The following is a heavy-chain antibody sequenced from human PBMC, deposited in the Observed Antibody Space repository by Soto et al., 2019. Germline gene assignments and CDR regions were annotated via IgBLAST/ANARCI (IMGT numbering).Heavy chain of an antibody. Sequence: ASVKVSCKASGYTFTSYGISWVRQAPGQGLEWMGWISAYSGNTNYAQKLQGRVTMTTDTSTSTAYMELRSLRSDDTAVYYCARDLSGSYLPSFDYWGQGTLVTVSS. J-gene: IGHJ4*02. CDR3: ARDLSGSYLPSFDY. CDR1: GYTFTSYG. V-gene: IGHV1-18*04. D-gene: IGHD1-26*01. CDR2: ISAYSGNT.